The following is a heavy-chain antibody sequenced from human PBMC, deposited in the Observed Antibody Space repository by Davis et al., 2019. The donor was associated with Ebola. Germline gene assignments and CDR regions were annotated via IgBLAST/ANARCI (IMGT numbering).Heavy chain of an antibody. Sequence: SVKVSCKASGGTFSSYAISWVRQAPGQGLEWMGGIIPIFGTANYAQKFQGRVTITADESTSTAYMELSSLRSEDTAVYYCARSITIFGLYWYFDLWGRGTLVTVSS. D-gene: IGHD3-3*01. CDR3: ARSITIFGLYWYFDL. V-gene: IGHV1-69*13. CDR1: GGTFSSYA. J-gene: IGHJ2*01. CDR2: IIPIFGTA.